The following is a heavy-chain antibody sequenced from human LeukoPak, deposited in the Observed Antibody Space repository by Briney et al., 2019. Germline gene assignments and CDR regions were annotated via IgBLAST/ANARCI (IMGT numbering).Heavy chain of an antibody. D-gene: IGHD3-3*01. Sequence: PSETLSLTCTVSGGSISSSSYSWGWIRQPPGKGLEWIGSIYYSGTIYYNPSLKSRVTISVDTSKIQFSLKLSSVAATDTVVYFCARLRFDFWSGYTHPYFDYWGQGTLVTVSS. V-gene: IGHV4-39*01. CDR3: ARLRFDFWSGYTHPYFDY. CDR1: GGSISSSSYS. CDR2: IYYSGTI. J-gene: IGHJ4*02.